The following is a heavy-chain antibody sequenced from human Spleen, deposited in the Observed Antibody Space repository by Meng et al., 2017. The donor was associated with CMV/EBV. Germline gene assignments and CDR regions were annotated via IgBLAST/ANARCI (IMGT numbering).Heavy chain of an antibody. V-gene: IGHV3-30*02. CDR1: GFTFSSYG. CDR3: VRSYDFWSATFDI. Sequence: GESLKISCAASGFTFSSYGMHWVRQAPGKGLEWVAIIRYDGDNKYYADSVKGRFTISRDNAKDSLYLQMNSLRAEDTAVYYCVRSYDFWSATFDIWGQGTLVTVSS. J-gene: IGHJ3*02. CDR2: IRYDGDNK. D-gene: IGHD3-3*01.